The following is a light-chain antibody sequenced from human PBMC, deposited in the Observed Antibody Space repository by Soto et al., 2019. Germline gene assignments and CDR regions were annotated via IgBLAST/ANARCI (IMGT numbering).Light chain of an antibody. Sequence: AIQLTQSPSSLSASIGDRVTITCRASQGISNALAWYQQKAVKAPKSLIYDASSLESGVPPRFSGSGSGTDFTLTISSLLPEEFANYYCQQFNNYPLTFGGGTKVEIK. CDR2: DAS. J-gene: IGKJ4*01. CDR3: QQFNNYPLT. V-gene: IGKV1D-13*01. CDR1: QGISNA.